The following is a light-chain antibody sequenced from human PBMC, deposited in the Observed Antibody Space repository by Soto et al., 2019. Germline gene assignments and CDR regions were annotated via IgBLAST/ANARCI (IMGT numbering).Light chain of an antibody. CDR2: SHD. CDR1: SSNIGSNT. J-gene: IGLJ1*01. Sequence: QSVLTQPPSASGTPGQRVTISCSGSSSNIGSNTVNWYQHLPGTAPKLLSYSHDQRPSGVPDRFSGSTSDTSASLAISGLQSEDEADYYCAAWDDGPNAYVVGTGTKVTVL. V-gene: IGLV1-44*01. CDR3: AAWDDGPNAYV.